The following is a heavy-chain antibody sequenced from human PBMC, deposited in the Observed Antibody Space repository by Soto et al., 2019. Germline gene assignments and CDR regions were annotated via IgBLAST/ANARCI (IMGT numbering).Heavy chain of an antibody. CDR3: ARGIGYCSSTNCYSSRHLRFDS. D-gene: IGHD2-2*01. CDR1: GGSFSGYY. J-gene: IGHJ4*02. CDR2: INHSGTT. V-gene: IGHV4-34*01. Sequence: QMQLQQWGAGLLKTSETLSLTCAVYGGSFSGYYWTWIRQTPGKGLEWIGEINHSGTTKYNPSLKSQVTISIDPSKNQCSLHVTSVTDADTAVYFCARGIGYCSSTNCYSSRHLRFDSWGQGSLVTVSS.